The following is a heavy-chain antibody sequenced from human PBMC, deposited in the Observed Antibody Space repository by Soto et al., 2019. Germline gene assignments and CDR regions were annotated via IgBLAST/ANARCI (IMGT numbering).Heavy chain of an antibody. D-gene: IGHD4-17*01. Sequence: SETLSLTCTVSGGSISSGDYYWSWIRQPPGKGLEWIGYIYYSGSTYYNPSLKSRVTISVDTSKNQFSLKLSSVTAADTAVYYCARGPLRGDYHFDYWGQGTLVTVSS. CDR1: GGSISSGDYY. CDR3: ARGPLRGDYHFDY. CDR2: IYYSGST. J-gene: IGHJ4*02. V-gene: IGHV4-30-4*01.